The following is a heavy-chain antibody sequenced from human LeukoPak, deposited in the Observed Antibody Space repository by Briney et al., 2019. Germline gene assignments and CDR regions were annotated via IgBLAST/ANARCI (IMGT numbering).Heavy chain of an antibody. V-gene: IGHV1-69*05. Sequence: SVKVSCKASGGTFSSYAISWVRQAPGQGLEWMGRIIPIFGPANYPQNFQGRVTISTDKSTTTVYIELSSLRFDDTAVYNCARDDRLWGGNPNMDVWGKGTTVTVS. CDR1: GGTFSSYA. CDR3: ARDDRLWGGNPNMDV. CDR2: IIPIFGPA. J-gene: IGHJ6*03. D-gene: IGHD4-23*01.